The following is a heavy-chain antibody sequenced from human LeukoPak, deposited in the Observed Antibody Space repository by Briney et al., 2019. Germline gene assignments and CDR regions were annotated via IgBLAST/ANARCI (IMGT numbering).Heavy chain of an antibody. J-gene: IGHJ4*02. CDR2: INPEGSEK. Sequence: GRSLRLSCAVSGLTFSSSWMDWVSQAPGKGLEWVASINPEGSEKYSADSVKGRFTISRDNAKNSLYLQMDSLRVEDTAFYYCARDLAYSRLDYWGQGMLVTVSS. CDR1: GLTFSSSW. CDR3: ARDLAYSRLDY. V-gene: IGHV3-7*01. D-gene: IGHD5-18*01.